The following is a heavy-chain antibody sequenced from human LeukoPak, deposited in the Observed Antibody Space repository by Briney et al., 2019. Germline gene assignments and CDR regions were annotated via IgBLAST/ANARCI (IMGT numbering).Heavy chain of an antibody. CDR3: ARGADHSSSLDV. J-gene: IGHJ6*02. CDR1: GFAVNMHY. V-gene: IGHV3-66*01. Sequence: PGGSLRLSCAASGFAVNMHYMTWVCQAPGKGLEWVSVIYGGGSTYYAESVNGRFTIFRDKSKNTLSLQMNSLRVEDTGVYYRARGADHSSSLDVWGQGTTVSVSS. CDR2: IYGGGST. D-gene: IGHD6-13*01.